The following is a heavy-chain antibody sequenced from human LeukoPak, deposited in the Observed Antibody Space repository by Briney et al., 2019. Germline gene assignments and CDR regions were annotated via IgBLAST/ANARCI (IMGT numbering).Heavy chain of an antibody. D-gene: IGHD1-26*01. CDR1: GFTFSNAW. J-gene: IGHJ4*02. CDR2: IKSKTDGGTT. V-gene: IGHV3-15*01. Sequence: GGSLRLSCAASGFTFSNAWMSWVRQAPGKGLEWVGRIKSKTDGGTTDYAAPVKGRFTISRDDSKNTLYLQMNSLKTEDTAVYYCTTQQGRRGGREDYWGQGTLVTVSS. CDR3: TTQQGRRGGREDY.